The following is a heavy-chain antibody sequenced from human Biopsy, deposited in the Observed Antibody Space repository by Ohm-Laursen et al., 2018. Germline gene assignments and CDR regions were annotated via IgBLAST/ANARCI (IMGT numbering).Heavy chain of an antibody. CDR2: ISPYNGDP. CDR1: GYTFTNYG. Sequence: ASVKVSCKASGYTFTNYGISWVRQAPGQGLEWMGWISPYNGDPDYAQKLQGRVTMTTDTSTSTAYMDPRSLRSDDTAVYYCARDRWPHVTLLGLVVFDFWGQGTLVIVSS. D-gene: IGHD3-3*01. V-gene: IGHV1-18*01. J-gene: IGHJ4*02. CDR3: ARDRWPHVTLLGLVVFDF.